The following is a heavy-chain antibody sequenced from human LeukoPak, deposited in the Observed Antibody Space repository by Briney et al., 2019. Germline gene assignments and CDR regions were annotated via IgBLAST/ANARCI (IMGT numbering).Heavy chain of an antibody. J-gene: IGHJ3*02. V-gene: IGHV3-33*01. CDR3: ARKRTDAFDI. CDR2: IWYDGSNK. Sequence: GGSLRLFCGASGFTFRIYGMLWVRQAPGKGLEWVAVIWYDGSNKFYADSVKGRFIISRDNSKNRLYLQLNSLRAEDTAVYYCARKRTDAFDIWGQGTMVTVSS. CDR1: GFTFRIYG.